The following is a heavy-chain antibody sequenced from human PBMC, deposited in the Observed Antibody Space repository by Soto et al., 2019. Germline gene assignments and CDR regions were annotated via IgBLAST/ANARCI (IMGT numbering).Heavy chain of an antibody. Sequence: ASVKVSCKASGGTFSSYAISWVRQAPGQGLEWMGGIIPIFGTANYAQKFQGRVTITADESTSTAYMELSSLRSEDTAVYYCARGGYCSGGSCYLVDYYYYYGMDVWGQGTTVTVSS. CDR1: GGTFSSYA. CDR2: IIPIFGTA. J-gene: IGHJ6*02. D-gene: IGHD2-15*01. V-gene: IGHV1-69*13. CDR3: ARGGYCSGGSCYLVDYYYYYGMDV.